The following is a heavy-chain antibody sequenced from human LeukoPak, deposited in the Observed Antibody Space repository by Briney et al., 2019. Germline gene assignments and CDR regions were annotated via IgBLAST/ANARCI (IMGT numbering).Heavy chain of an antibody. CDR1: GYTFTGYY. CDR2: INPNSGGT. J-gene: IGHJ4*02. V-gene: IGHV1-2*02. Sequence: ASVKVSCKASGYTFTGYYIHWVRQAPGQGLEWMGWINPNSGGTNYAQKFQGRVTMTRDTSISTAYMELSRLRSDDTAVYYCARALFRAVAGTSYHWGQGTLVTVSS. CDR3: ARALFRAVAGTSYH. D-gene: IGHD6-19*01.